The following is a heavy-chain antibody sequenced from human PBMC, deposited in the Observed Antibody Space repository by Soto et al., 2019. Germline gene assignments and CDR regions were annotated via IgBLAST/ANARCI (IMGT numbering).Heavy chain of an antibody. CDR2: ISHSGST. CDR3: ARIFSGSQFNY. V-gene: IGHV4-59*08. D-gene: IGHD3-22*01. Sequence: TLSLTCTVSGGSISSYYWSWIRQPPGKGLEWVGYISHSGSTKYNPSLKSRVTISVDASKNQLSLKVNSVIAADTAIYYCARIFSGSQFNYWGQGTPVTVSS. CDR1: GGSISSYY. J-gene: IGHJ4*02.